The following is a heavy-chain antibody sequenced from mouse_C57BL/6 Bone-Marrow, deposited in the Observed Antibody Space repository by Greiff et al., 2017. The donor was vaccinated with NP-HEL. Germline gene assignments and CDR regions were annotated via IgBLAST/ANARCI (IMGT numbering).Heavy chain of an antibody. CDR2: ISDGGSYT. J-gene: IGHJ3*01. CDR1: GFTFSSYA. D-gene: IGHD2-1*01. CDR3: ASLLWSFAY. V-gene: IGHV5-4*03. Sequence: EVKVVESGGGLVKPGGSLKLSCAASGFTFSSYAMSWVRQTPEKRLEWVATISDGGSYTYYPDNVKGRFTISRDNAKNNLYLQMSHLKSEDTAMYYCASLLWSFAYWGQGTLVTVSA.